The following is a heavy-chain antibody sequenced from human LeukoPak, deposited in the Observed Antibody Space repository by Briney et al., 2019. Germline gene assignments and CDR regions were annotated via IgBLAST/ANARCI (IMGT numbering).Heavy chain of an antibody. Sequence: PSETLSLTCTVSGGSISSSSYYWGWIRQPPGKGLEWIGSIYNSGSTYYNPSLRSRVTISVDTSKNQFSLKLRSVTDADTAVYYCARDGYGGYNGFGYLDLWGRGTLVTVSS. J-gene: IGHJ2*01. V-gene: IGHV4-39*07. D-gene: IGHD5-12*01. CDR2: IYNSGST. CDR1: GGSISSSSYY. CDR3: ARDGYGGYNGFGYLDL.